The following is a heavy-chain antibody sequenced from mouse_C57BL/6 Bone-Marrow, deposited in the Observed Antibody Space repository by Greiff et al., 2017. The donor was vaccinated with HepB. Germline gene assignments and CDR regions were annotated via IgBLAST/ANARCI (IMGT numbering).Heavy chain of an antibody. CDR2: IDPSDSET. Sequence: VQLQQPGAELVRPGSSVKLSCKASGYTFTSYWMHWVKQRPIQGLEWIGNIDPSDSETHYNQKFKDKATLTVDKSSSTAYMQLSSLTSEDSAVYYCARRGRGPHFDYWGQGTTLTVSS. CDR3: ARRGRGPHFDY. CDR1: GYTFTSYW. V-gene: IGHV1-52*01. J-gene: IGHJ2*01.